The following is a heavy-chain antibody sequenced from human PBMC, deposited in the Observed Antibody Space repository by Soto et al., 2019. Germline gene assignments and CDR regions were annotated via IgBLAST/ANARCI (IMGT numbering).Heavy chain of an antibody. CDR1: GGTFSTSA. Sequence: QVQLVQSGAEVKKPGSSVKVSCKASGGTFSTSAISWVRQAPGQGLEWVGGIMPVFPTPDYAQKFQGRVTITADESTTTGWLELTSLRTDDTAVYYCARDKDRLQLGGNYYYILDVWGQGTAITVSS. D-gene: IGHD1-1*01. J-gene: IGHJ6*02. CDR2: IMPVFPTP. CDR3: ARDKDRLQLGGNYYYILDV. V-gene: IGHV1-69*12.